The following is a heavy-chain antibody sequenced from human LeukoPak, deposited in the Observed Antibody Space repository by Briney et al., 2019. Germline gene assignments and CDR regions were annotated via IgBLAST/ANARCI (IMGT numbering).Heavy chain of an antibody. J-gene: IGHJ4*02. CDR3: ARDISGTSCRGDCPLAFDY. Sequence: GGSQRLSCAASGLTFRSYWMNWVRQAPGKGLVWVSRIGTDASSTSYADSVKGRFTISRDNSKNTLYLQMNSLRAEDTPVYYCARDISGTSCRGDCPLAFDYWGQGTLVTVSS. V-gene: IGHV3-74*01. D-gene: IGHD2-21*02. CDR2: IGTDASST. CDR1: GLTFRSYW.